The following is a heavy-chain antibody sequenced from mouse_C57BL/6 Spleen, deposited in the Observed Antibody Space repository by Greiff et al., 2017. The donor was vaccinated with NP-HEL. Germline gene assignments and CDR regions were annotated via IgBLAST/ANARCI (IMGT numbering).Heavy chain of an antibody. D-gene: IGHD1-1*01. CDR1: GFTFTDYY. V-gene: IGHV7-3*01. CDR3: ARNYGSMDYAMVY. Sequence: EVKLMESGGGLVQPGGSLSLSCAASGFTFTDYYMSWVRQPPGKALEWLGFIRNKANGYTTEYSASVKGRFTISRDNSQSILYLQMNALRAEDSATYYCARNYGSMDYAMVYWGQGTSVTVSS. CDR2: IRNKANGYTT. J-gene: IGHJ4*01.